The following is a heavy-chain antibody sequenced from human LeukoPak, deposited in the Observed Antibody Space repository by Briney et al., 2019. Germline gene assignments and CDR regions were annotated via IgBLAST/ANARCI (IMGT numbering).Heavy chain of an antibody. CDR1: GGTFSSYA. CDR3: ARASDYYDSSGFHMDV. J-gene: IGHJ6*03. D-gene: IGHD3-22*01. Sequence: ASVKVSCKASGGTFSSYAISWVRQAPGQGLEWMGGIIPIFGTANYAQKFQGRVTITTDESTSTAYMELSSLRSEDTAVYYCARASDYYDSSGFHMDVWGKGTTVIVSS. CDR2: IIPIFGTA. V-gene: IGHV1-69*05.